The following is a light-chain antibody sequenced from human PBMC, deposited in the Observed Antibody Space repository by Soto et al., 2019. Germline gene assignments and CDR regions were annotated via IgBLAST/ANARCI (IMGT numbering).Light chain of an antibody. CDR3: AEWDESLTGLNV. V-gene: IGLV1-44*01. J-gene: IGLJ1*01. CDR1: SSNIGRNT. CDR2: DNN. Sequence: QSVLSQPPSASGTPGQRVAISCSGSSSNIGRNTVNWYQQLPGTAPKLLIYDNNRRPSGVPDRFSGSKSGTSASLAISGLQSEDEADYYCAEWDESLTGLNVSGTGNKVTVL.